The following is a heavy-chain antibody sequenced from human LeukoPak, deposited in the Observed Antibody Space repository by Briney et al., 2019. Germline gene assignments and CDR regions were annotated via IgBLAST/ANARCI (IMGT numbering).Heavy chain of an antibody. Sequence: GGSLRLSCAASGFTFSGYAMSWVRQAPGKGLEWVSAISGSGGGTYYADSVKGRFTISRDNSKNTLYLQMNSLRAEDTAVYYCASPSPTYYYDSSGYAFDIWGQGTMVTVSS. CDR3: ASPSPTYYYDSSGYAFDI. J-gene: IGHJ3*02. CDR2: ISGSGGGT. V-gene: IGHV3-23*01. D-gene: IGHD3-22*01. CDR1: GFTFSGYA.